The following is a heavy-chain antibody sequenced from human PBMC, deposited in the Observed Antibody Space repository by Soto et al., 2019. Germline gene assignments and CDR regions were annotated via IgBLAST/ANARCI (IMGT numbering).Heavy chain of an antibody. D-gene: IGHD3-22*01. J-gene: IGHJ5*02. Sequence: TSETLSLTCAVYGGSFSGYYWSWIRQPPGKGLEWIGEINHSGSTNYNPSLKSRVTISVDTSKNQFSLKLSSVTAADTAVYYCARAPYYYDISGYYQYYNPRAKRNWFDPWGQGTLVTVSS. CDR3: ARAPYYYDISGYYQYYNPRAKRNWFDP. CDR1: GGSFSGYY. CDR2: INHSGST. V-gene: IGHV4-34*01.